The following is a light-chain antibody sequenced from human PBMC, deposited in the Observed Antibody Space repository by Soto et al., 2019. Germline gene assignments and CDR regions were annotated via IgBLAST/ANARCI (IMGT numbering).Light chain of an antibody. V-gene: IGLV2-23*03. Sequence: QSVLTQPASVSGFPGRSITISCTGTSSDVGSYNLVSWYQQHPGKAPKLMIYEGSKRPSGVSNRFSGSKSGNTASLTIFGLQAEDEADYYCCSYAGFSTFVFGRGTKVTV. CDR3: CSYAGFSTFV. J-gene: IGLJ2*01. CDR1: SSDVGSYNL. CDR2: EGS.